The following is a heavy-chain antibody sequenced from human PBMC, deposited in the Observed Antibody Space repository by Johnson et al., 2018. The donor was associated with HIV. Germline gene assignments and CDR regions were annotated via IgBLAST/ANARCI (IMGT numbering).Heavy chain of an antibody. D-gene: IGHD6-6*01. CDR1: GFTLRNCA. Sequence: VQLVESGGGLVQPGGSLRLSCAASGFTLRNCAINWGRRAPGKGLEWVSHITRTDLRTFYADSVRGRFNISRDNSKNTLYLQMNSLKVEDTAVYYCAGYISLDAFYFWGQGTMVTVSS. CDR2: ITRTDLRT. V-gene: IGHV3-23*04. J-gene: IGHJ3*01. CDR3: AGYISLDAFYF.